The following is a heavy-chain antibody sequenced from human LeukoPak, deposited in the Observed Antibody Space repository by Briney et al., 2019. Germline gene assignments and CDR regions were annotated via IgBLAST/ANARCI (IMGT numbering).Heavy chain of an antibody. Sequence: SETLSLTYTVSGGSISSYYWSWIRQPPGKGLEWIGYIYYSGSTNYNPSLKSRVTISVDTSKNQFSLKLSSVTAADTAVYYCARTRYSSGYFDYWGQGTLVTVSS. J-gene: IGHJ4*02. D-gene: IGHD6-19*01. CDR3: ARTRYSSGYFDY. CDR2: IYYSGST. CDR1: GGSISSYY. V-gene: IGHV4-59*08.